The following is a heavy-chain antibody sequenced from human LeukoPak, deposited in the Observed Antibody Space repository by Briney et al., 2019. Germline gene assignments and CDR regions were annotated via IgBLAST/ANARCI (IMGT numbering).Heavy chain of an antibody. CDR1: GFTFSNSW. Sequence: GGSLRLSCAASGFTFSNSWMLWVRQAPGRGLEWVGRIKRDIDGGTTDYAAPVKGRFTIARDDSENTLYLQMNSLKTEDTAVYYCTTDLPRSTSCSHDYWGQGAQVTVSS. CDR2: IKRDIDGGTT. CDR3: TTDLPRSTSCSHDY. D-gene: IGHD2/OR15-2a*01. V-gene: IGHV3-15*01. J-gene: IGHJ4*02.